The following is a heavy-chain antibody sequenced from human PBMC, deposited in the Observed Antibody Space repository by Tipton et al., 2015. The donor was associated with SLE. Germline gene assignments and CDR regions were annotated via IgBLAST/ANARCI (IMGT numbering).Heavy chain of an antibody. CDR2: INHSGST. CDR1: GGSFSDYS. J-gene: IGHJ4*02. CDR3: SRDCTTGVCYTTSFDY. Sequence: TLSLTCAVYGGSFSDYSWSWIRQPPGKGLEWIGEINHSGSTNYNPSLKSRVTISIDTSKNLFSLRLSSVTAADTAVYYWSRDCTTGVCYTTSFDYWGQGTLVTVSP. V-gene: IGHV4-34*01. D-gene: IGHD2-8*01.